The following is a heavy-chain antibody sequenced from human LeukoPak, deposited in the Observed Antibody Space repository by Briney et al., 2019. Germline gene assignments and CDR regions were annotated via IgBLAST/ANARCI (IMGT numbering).Heavy chain of an antibody. J-gene: IGHJ5*02. D-gene: IGHD3-10*01. CDR1: GGSISSYH. CDR2: VYYSGST. CDR3: ARDSGTTGEVKFDP. Sequence: SETLSLTCTVSGGSISSYHWSWIRQPPGKGLEWFGYVYYSGSTDYNPSLKSRVTISIDTSNNQFSLRLRFVTAADTAVYYCARDSGTTGEVKFDPWGQGTLVTVSS. V-gene: IGHV4-59*12.